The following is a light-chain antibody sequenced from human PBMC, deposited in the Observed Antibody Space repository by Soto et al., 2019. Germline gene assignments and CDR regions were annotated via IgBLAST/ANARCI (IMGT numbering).Light chain of an antibody. CDR3: QQYGSSPRIT. J-gene: IGKJ5*01. V-gene: IGKV3-11*01. Sequence: EIVLTQSPAILSLSPGERATLSCMASQSVSTYLAWYQQKPGQAPRLLIYDVSNRATGIPARFSGSGSGTDFTLTISSLEPEDFAVYYCQQYGSSPRITFGQGTRLEI. CDR1: QSVSTY. CDR2: DVS.